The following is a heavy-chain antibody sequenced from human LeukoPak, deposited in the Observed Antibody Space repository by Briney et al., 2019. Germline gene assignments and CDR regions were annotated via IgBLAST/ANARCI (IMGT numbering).Heavy chain of an antibody. D-gene: IGHD3-9*01. J-gene: IGHJ3*02. CDR1: GYTFSSYG. CDR2: ISAYSGIT. CDR3: ARDWRLDPHDAFDI. V-gene: IGHV1-18*04. Sequence: ASVKVSCKASGYTFSSYGISWLRQAPGQGLEWMGWISAYSGITNYAQNFQGRVTVTRDTYTSTAYVELMSLRSDDTAVYYCARDWRLDPHDAFDIWGQGTMVTVSS.